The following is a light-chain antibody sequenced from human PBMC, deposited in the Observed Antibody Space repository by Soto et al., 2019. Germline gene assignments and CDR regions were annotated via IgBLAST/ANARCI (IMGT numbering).Light chain of an antibody. CDR1: QSLLDINGNTY. CDR2: LAS. CDR3: MQGLRIPKT. Sequence: DIVLTQSPLSLPVTPGEPASISCRSSQSLLDINGNTYFDWYLQKPGQSPQLLILLASNRASGVPYRFSGSGSGTDFTLKISRVEAEDVGVYYCMQGLRIPKTFGQGTKVEIK. V-gene: IGKV2-28*01. J-gene: IGKJ1*01.